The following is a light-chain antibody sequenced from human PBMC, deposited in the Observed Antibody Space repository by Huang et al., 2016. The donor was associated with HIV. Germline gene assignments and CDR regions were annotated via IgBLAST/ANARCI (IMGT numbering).Light chain of an antibody. V-gene: IGKV1-39*01. J-gene: IGKJ1*01. CDR1: QNIAKS. CDR2: TAS. CDR3: QQSFTVRRT. Sequence: DIQMTQSPPSLSASVGDRVTFTCRADQNIAKSLNWYQQKQGKAPKLMIYTASTLESGVPSRFIGGGSGSHFTLNITNLKPEDFATYYCQQSFTVRRTFG.